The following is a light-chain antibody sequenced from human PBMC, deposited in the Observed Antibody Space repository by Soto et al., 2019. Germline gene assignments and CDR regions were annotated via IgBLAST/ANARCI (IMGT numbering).Light chain of an antibody. J-gene: IGKJ4*01. CDR1: QSVGSDY. CDR2: GAS. V-gene: IGKV3-20*01. Sequence: EIVLTQSPGTLSLSPGERATLSCRASQSVGSDYLAWYQQKPGQAPRILIFGASGRATGIPDRFSGSGSGTDFTLTISRLEPEDFATYYCLQVYNYPLTFGGGTKVDIK. CDR3: LQVYNYPLT.